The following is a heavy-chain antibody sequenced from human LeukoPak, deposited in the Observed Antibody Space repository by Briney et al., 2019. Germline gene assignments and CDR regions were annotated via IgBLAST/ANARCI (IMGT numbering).Heavy chain of an antibody. D-gene: IGHD5-12*01. V-gene: IGHV4-59*01. Sequence: SETLSLTCTVSGGSISTYYWSWIRQPPGKGLEWIGYIFYSGSTNYNPSLKSRATISVDTSKNQFSLKLSSVTAADTAIYYCASAGVATIGWFDPWGQGTLVTVSS. J-gene: IGHJ5*02. CDR3: ASAGVATIGWFDP. CDR1: GGSISTYY. CDR2: IFYSGST.